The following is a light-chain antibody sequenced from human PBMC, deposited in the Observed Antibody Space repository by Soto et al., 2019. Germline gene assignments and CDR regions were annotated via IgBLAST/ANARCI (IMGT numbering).Light chain of an antibody. CDR1: QSVSSN. J-gene: IGKJ4*01. CDR2: DAS. V-gene: IGKV3D-15*01. Sequence: EIVMTQSPATLSVSPGERATLSCRASQSVSSNLAWYQQKPGQAPRLLIYDASTRATGIAARFSGSGSGTEFTLTISSLQSEDFAVYYCQQYENWPPLTFGGGTKVEIK. CDR3: QQYENWPPLT.